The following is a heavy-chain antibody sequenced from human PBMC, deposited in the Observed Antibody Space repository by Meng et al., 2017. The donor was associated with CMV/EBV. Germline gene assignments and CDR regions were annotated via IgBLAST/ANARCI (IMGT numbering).Heavy chain of an antibody. V-gene: IGHV3-30*04. J-gene: IGHJ4*02. Sequence: FTFSSYAMHWVRQAAGKGLEWVAVTSYDGSNKYYADSVKGRFTISRDNSKNTLYLQMNSLRAEDTAVYYCARDMGPYCGGDCYGPVYWGQGTLVTVSS. D-gene: IGHD2-21*01. CDR3: ARDMGPYCGGDCYGPVY. CDR2: TSYDGSNK. CDR1: FTFSSYA.